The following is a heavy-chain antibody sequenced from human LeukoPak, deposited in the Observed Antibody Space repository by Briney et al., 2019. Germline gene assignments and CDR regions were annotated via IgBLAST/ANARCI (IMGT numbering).Heavy chain of an antibody. CDR2: ISSSGSTI. D-gene: IGHD3/OR15-3a*01. V-gene: IGHV3-11*01. J-gene: IGHJ4*02. CDR1: GFTFSGYW. Sequence: GGSLRLSCAASGFTFSGYWMTWVGPAPGLELERVSYISSSGSTIYYADSVKGRFTISRDNAKNSLYLQMNSLRAEDTAAYYCANVYDFEPHLDYWGQGTLVTVSS. CDR3: ANVYDFEPHLDY.